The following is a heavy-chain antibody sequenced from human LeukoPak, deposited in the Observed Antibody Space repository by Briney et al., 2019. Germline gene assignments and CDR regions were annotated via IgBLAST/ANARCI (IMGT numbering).Heavy chain of an antibody. CDR1: GGSISSYY. D-gene: IGHD2-2*02. Sequence: PSETLSLTCTVSGGSISSYYWTWIRQPPGKGLEWIGYVYYSGSTDYNPSLKSRVTISVDTSNKQFSLNLSSATAADTAVYYCARRCSGPTCYTDAYDIWGQGTMVTVSS. CDR2: VYYSGST. V-gene: IGHV4-59*08. J-gene: IGHJ3*02. CDR3: ARRCSGPTCYTDAYDI.